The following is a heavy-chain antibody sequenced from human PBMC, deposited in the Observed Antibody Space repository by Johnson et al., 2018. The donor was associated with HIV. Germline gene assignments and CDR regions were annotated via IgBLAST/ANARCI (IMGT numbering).Heavy chain of an antibody. CDR3: TRSPVRYDSRGFYYDDAFYI. D-gene: IGHD3-22*01. Sequence: VQLVESGGGVVRPGGSLRLSCAASGFTFDDYVMTWVRQIPGKGLEWVCGMGWNDGTTGYADSVKGRFTISSANAKNSLYLQMNSLRAEDTALYYCTRSPVRYDSRGFYYDDAFYIWAQGTMVTVSS. CDR2: MGWNDGTT. J-gene: IGHJ3*02. CDR1: GFTFDDYV. V-gene: IGHV3-20*04.